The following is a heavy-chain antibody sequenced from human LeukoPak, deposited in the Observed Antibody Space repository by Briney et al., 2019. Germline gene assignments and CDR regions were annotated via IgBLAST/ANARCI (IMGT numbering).Heavy chain of an antibody. J-gene: IGHJ4*02. D-gene: IGHD3-16*02. V-gene: IGHV3-7*01. CDR3: ARDQVAYYDYVWGSYRSRLFDY. CDR2: IKQDGSEK. Sequence: GGSLRLSCAASGFTVSSNYMSWVRQAPGKGLEWVANIKQDGSEKYYVDSVKGRFTISRDNAKNSLYLQMNSLRAEDTAVYYCARDQVAYYDYVWGSYRSRLFDYWGQGTLVTVSS. CDR1: GFTVSSNY.